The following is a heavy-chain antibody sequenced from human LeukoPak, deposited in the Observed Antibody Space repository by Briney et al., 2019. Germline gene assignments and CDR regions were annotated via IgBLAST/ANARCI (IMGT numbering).Heavy chain of an antibody. CDR2: IYHSGST. Sequence: PSETLSLTCTVSGYSISSGYYWGWIRQPPGKGLEWIGSIYHSGSTYYNPSLKSRVTISVDTSKNQFSLKLSSVTAADTAVYYCARNILTGYPDYWGQGTLVTVSS. D-gene: IGHD3-9*01. V-gene: IGHV4-38-2*02. CDR1: GYSISSGYY. CDR3: ARNILTGYPDY. J-gene: IGHJ4*02.